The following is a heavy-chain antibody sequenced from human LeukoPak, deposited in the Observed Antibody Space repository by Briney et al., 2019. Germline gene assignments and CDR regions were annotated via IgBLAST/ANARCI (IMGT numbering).Heavy chain of an antibody. CDR1: GYRFTSYW. D-gene: IGHD6-13*01. V-gene: IGHV5-51*01. J-gene: IGHJ4*02. CDR3: ARQSAAGTIDFDY. CDR2: IYPGDSDT. Sequence: GESLQISSQGSGYRFTSYWIGWGRRMPGKGREWMGIIYPGDSDTRYSPSFQGQVTISADKSISTAYLQWSSLKASDTAMYYCARQSAAGTIDFDYWGQGTLVTVSS.